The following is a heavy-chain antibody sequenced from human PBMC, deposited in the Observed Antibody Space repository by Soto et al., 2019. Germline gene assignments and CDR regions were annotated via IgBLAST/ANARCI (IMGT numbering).Heavy chain of an antibody. Sequence: GASVKVSCKASGYTFTSYDINWVRQATGQGLEWMGWMNPNSGNTGYAQKFQGRVTMTRNTSISTAYMELSSLRSEDTAVYYCATLVPAPKSTYGGTRLRFLEWLGAYYYYYGMDVWGQGTTVTVSS. CDR2: MNPNSGNT. CDR1: GYTFTSYD. D-gene: IGHD3-3*01. J-gene: IGHJ6*02. CDR3: ATLVPAPKSTYGGTRLRFLEWLGAYYYYYGMDV. V-gene: IGHV1-8*01.